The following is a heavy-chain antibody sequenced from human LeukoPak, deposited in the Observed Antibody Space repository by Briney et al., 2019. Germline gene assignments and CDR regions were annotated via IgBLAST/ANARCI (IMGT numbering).Heavy chain of an antibody. D-gene: IGHD1-26*01. CDR3: ARASLTSSGQYDY. CDR1: GYTFTSYG. J-gene: IGHJ4*02. CDR2: INVYNGNR. V-gene: IGHV1-18*01. Sequence: ASVTVSCKASGYTFTSYGISWVRQAPGQGLEWMAWINVYNGNRNYAQKVQGRVTVTMDTSTSTAYMELRSLRSDDTALYYCARASLTSSGQYDYWGQGTLVTVSS.